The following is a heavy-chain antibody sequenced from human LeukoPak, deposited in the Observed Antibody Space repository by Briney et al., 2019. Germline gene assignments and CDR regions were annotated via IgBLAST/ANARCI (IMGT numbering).Heavy chain of an antibody. V-gene: IGHV4-31*03. D-gene: IGHD5-18*01. Sequence: SETLSLTCTVSGGSISNAAYYWSWVRQHPGKGLEWIGYIGYSGDTYYSPSLRSRVTISVDTSKNQFSLGLNSVTAADTAVYYCARDRGEYSYAYDYWGQGTLVTVSS. CDR3: ARDRGEYSYAYDY. CDR1: GGSISNAAYY. J-gene: IGHJ4*02. CDR2: IGYSGDT.